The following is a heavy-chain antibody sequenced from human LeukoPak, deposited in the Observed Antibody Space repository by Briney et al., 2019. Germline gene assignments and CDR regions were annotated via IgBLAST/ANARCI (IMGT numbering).Heavy chain of an antibody. D-gene: IGHD3-9*01. J-gene: IGHJ4*02. Sequence: SVKVSCKASGYTFTSYGISWVRQAPGQGLEWMGGITPIFGTANYAQKFQGRVTITADESTSTAYMELSSLRSEDTAVYYCARGYDILTEYYFDYWGQGTLVTVSS. CDR2: ITPIFGTA. CDR1: GYTFTSYG. V-gene: IGHV1-69*13. CDR3: ARGYDILTEYYFDY.